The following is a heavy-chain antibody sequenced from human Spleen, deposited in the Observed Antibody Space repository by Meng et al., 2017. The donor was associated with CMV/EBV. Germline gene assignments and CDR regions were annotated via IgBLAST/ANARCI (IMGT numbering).Heavy chain of an antibody. D-gene: IGHD3-3*01. CDR3: ARIMVDTTIFRAYFDY. CDR1: GFSLSDVGMG. J-gene: IGHJ4*02. Sequence: SGPTLVKPTATLTLTCTVSGFSLSDVGMGVSWSRQPPGKALEWLAHISSNDETSYSTSLKSRLTISKGTSKSQVVLTMTNMDPVDTATYYCARIMVDTTIFRAYFDYWGQGTLVTVSS. CDR2: ISSNDET. V-gene: IGHV2-26*01.